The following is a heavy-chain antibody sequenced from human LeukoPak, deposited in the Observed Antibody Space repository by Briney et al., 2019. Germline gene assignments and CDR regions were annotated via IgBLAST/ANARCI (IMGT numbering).Heavy chain of an antibody. CDR3: ARSLGAGYFDY. CDR2: ISYDGSDK. J-gene: IGHJ4*02. CDR1: GFTFFTYA. V-gene: IGHV3-30*04. D-gene: IGHD6-19*01. Sequence: GGSLRLSCAAYGFTFFTYAMHWVRQAPGKGLEWVAVISYDGSDKYYSDSVKGRFTISRHNSKNTLYLQMNSLRPDDTAVYYCARSLGAGYFDYWGQGTLVTVSS.